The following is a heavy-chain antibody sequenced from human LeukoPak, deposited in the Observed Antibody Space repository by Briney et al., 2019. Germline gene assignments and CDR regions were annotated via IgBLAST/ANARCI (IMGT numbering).Heavy chain of an antibody. CDR2: IKQDGSEK. CDR1: GVTFSSQW. Sequence: GGSLRLSCAASGVTFSSQWMSGVRQAPGKGREWGANIKQDGSEKYYVDSVKGRFTISRENAKNSLYLQMNSLGAEDTAVYYCARDSNGYDFWSGYYPGAFDIWGQGTMVTVSS. D-gene: IGHD3-3*01. V-gene: IGHV3-7*01. J-gene: IGHJ3*02. CDR3: ARDSNGYDFWSGYYPGAFDI.